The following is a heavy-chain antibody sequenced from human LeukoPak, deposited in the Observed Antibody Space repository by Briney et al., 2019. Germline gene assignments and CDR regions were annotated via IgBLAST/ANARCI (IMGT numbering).Heavy chain of an antibody. CDR3: ARDTYYYASSGLVFDP. Sequence: SVKVSCKASGGTFSSYAISWVRQAPGQGLEWMGRIIPIFGTANYAQKFQGRVTITTDESTSTAYMELSSLRSEDTAVYYCARDTYYYASSGLVFDPWGQGTLVTVSS. J-gene: IGHJ5*02. CDR2: IIPIFGTA. D-gene: IGHD3-22*01. V-gene: IGHV1-69*05. CDR1: GGTFSSYA.